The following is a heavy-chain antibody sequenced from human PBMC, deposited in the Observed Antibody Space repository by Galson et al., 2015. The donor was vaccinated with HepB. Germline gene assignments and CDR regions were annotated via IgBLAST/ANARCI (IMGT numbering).Heavy chain of an antibody. CDR2: ISYDGSNK. V-gene: IGHV3-30-3*01. D-gene: IGHD6-19*01. CDR1: GFTFSSYA. Sequence: SLRLSCAASGFTFSSYAMHWVRQAPGKGLEWVAVISYDGSNKYYADSVKGRFTISRDNSKNTLYLQMNSLRAEDTAVYYCARDKGSSGIAVAGTLDYWGQGTLVTVSS. CDR3: ARDKGSSGIAVAGTLDY. J-gene: IGHJ4*02.